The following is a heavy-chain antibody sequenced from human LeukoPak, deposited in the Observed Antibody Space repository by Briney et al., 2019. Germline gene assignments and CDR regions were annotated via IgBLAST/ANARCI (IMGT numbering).Heavy chain of an antibody. J-gene: IGHJ6*03. CDR3: ARVVMGRYFDWLLAGAGYYYYYMDV. Sequence: GGSLRLSCAASGFTFSSYAMSWVRQAPGKGLEWVSAISGSGGSTYYADSVKGRFTISRDNSKNTLYLQMNSLRAEDTAVYYCARVVMGRYFDWLLAGAGYYYYYMDVWGKGTTVTISS. D-gene: IGHD3-9*01. CDR2: ISGSGGST. CDR1: GFTFSSYA. V-gene: IGHV3-23*01.